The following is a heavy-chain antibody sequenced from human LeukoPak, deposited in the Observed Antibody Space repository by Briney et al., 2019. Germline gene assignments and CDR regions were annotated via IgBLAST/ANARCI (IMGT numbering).Heavy chain of an antibody. V-gene: IGHV3-21*01. J-gene: IGHJ4*02. CDR3: AREGLRLADY. CDR1: GFTFSSYS. D-gene: IGHD1-1*01. CDR2: ISSSSSYI. Sequence: GGSLRLSCAASGFTFSSYSMNWVRQAPGKGLEWVSSISSSSSYIYYADPVKGRFTISRDNDKNSLYLQMNSMRAEDTAVYYCAREGLRLADYWGQGTLVTVSS.